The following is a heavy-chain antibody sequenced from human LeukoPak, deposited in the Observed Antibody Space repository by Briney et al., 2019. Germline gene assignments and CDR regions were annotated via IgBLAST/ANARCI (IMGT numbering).Heavy chain of an antibody. J-gene: IGHJ6*04. V-gene: IGHV3-48*04. CDR3: AELGITMIGGV. CDR2: ISSSGSTI. D-gene: IGHD3-10*02. Sequence: GGTLRLSCAASGFTFSAHGMNWVRQAPGKGLEWVSYISSSGSTIYYADSVKGRFTISRDNAKNSLYLQMNSLRAEDTAVYYCAELGITMIGGVWGKGTTVTISS. CDR1: GFTFSAHG.